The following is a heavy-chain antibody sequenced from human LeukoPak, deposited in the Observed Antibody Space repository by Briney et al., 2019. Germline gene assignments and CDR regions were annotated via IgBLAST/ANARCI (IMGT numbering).Heavy chain of an antibody. CDR1: GGSITTYY. Sequence: SETLSLTCTVSGGSITTYYWNWIRQPPGKGLEWIGHISYSGSTSYNPSLKSRVTISVDTSKNQFSLKLSSVTAADTAVYYCARGYSSGWYYYYYMDVWGKGTTVTVSS. V-gene: IGHV4-59*01. J-gene: IGHJ6*03. CDR3: ARGYSSGWYYYYYMDV. CDR2: ISYSGST. D-gene: IGHD6-19*01.